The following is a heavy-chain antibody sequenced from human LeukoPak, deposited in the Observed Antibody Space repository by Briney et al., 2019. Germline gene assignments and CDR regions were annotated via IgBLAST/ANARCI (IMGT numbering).Heavy chain of an antibody. Sequence: QPGGSLRLXCAASGFTFSSYAMSWIRQAPGKGLEWVSAISGSGGSTYYADSVKGRFTISRDNSKNTLYLQMNSLRAEDTAVYYCARSSTSCFDYWGQGTLVTVSS. D-gene: IGHD2-2*01. CDR1: GFTFSSYA. CDR2: ISGSGGST. J-gene: IGHJ4*02. V-gene: IGHV3-23*01. CDR3: ARSSTSCFDY.